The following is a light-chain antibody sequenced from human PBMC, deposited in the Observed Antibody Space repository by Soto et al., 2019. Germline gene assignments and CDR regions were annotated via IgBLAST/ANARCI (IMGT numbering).Light chain of an antibody. V-gene: IGLV2-14*03. CDR1: SSDVGLYNY. Sequence: QSVLTQPASVSGSPGQSITISCTGTSSDVGLYNYVSWYQHHPDKAPKLIIYDVSDRPSGLSNRFSGSKSGNTASLTISGLQAEDEADYYCASYTSSATPDIFGTGTQLTVL. CDR2: DVS. J-gene: IGLJ1*01. CDR3: ASYTSSATPDI.